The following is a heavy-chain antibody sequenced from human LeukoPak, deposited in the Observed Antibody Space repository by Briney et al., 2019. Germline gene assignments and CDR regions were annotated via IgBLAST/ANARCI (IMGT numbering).Heavy chain of an antibody. D-gene: IGHD2-2*02. V-gene: IGHV3-21*01. Sequence: PGGSLRLSCAASGFTFSSYSMNWVRQAPGKGLEWVSSISSSSSYIYYADSVKGRFTISRDNAKNSLYLQMNSLRAEDTAVYYCATSTALDCSSTSCYTWPSDYWGQGTLVTVSS. J-gene: IGHJ4*02. CDR3: ATSTALDCSSTSCYTWPSDY. CDR2: ISSSSSYI. CDR1: GFTFSSYS.